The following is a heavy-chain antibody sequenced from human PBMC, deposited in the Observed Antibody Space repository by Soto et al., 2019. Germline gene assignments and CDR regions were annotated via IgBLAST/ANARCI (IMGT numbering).Heavy chain of an antibody. J-gene: IGHJ5*02. CDR1: GGSINNYF. V-gene: IGHV4-4*07. CDR2: IYGSGST. D-gene: IGHD2-15*01. Sequence: NPSETLSLTCTVSGGSINNYFWSWIRQPAGRGLEWIGRIYGSGSTNYNPSLESRLTMSVDTSKNQFSLKLTSVTAADTAVYYCARDIVSRGFDPWGQGTLVTVSS. CDR3: ARDIVSRGFDP.